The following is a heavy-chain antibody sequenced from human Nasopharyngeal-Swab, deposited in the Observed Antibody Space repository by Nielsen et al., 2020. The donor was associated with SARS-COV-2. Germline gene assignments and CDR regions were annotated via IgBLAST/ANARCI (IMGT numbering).Heavy chain of an antibody. CDR2: IRSRANSYAT. Sequence: GESLKISCAASGFIFSGSSLHWVRQASGKGLEWIGRIRSRANSYATVYAASVKGRFTISRDDSKNTAYLQMNSLRAEDTAVYYCARGDDSSGFSITLDYWGQGTLVTVSS. CDR3: ARGDDSSGFSITLDY. D-gene: IGHD3-22*01. V-gene: IGHV3-73*01. J-gene: IGHJ4*02. CDR1: GFIFSGSS.